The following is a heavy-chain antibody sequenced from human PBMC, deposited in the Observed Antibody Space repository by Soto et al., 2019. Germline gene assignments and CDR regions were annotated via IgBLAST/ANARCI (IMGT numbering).Heavy chain of an antibody. J-gene: IGHJ6*02. V-gene: IGHV1-3*01. D-gene: IGHD1-26*01. Sequence: ASVKVSCKASGYTFTSYAMHWVRQAPGQRLEWMGWINAGNGNTKYSQKFQGRVTITRDTSASTAYMELSSLRSEDTAVYYCARDLSGSYYYYYGMDVWGQGTTVTVS. CDR3: ARDLSGSYYYYYGMDV. CDR1: GYTFTSYA. CDR2: INAGNGNT.